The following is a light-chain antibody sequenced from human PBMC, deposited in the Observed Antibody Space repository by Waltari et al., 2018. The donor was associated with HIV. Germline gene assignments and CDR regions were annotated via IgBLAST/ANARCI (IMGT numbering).Light chain of an antibody. Sequence: QSALTQPRSVSGSPGQSVTIPCTGPSSDVGGYNYVPWYQHHPGNAPKFMIYDVNKRPSGVPDRFSGSKSGNTASLTISGLQAEDEADYYCCSYADNYPVVFGGGTKLTVL. CDR3: CSYADNYPVV. CDR1: SSDVGGYNY. V-gene: IGLV2-11*01. CDR2: DVN. J-gene: IGLJ2*01.